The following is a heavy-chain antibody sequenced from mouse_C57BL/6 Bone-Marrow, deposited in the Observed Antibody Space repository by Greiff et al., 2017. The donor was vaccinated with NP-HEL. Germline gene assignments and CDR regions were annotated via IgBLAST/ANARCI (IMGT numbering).Heavy chain of an antibody. Sequence: EVQLVESGPELVKPGASVKISCKASGYSFTGYYMHWVKQSHGNILDWIGYIYPYNGVSSYNQKFKGKATLTVDKSSSTAYMELRSLTSEDSAVYYCARRDYDYGYYAMDYWGQGTSVTVSS. CDR1: GYSFTGYY. CDR2: IYPYNGVS. CDR3: ARRDYDYGYYAMDY. J-gene: IGHJ4*01. V-gene: IGHV1-31*01. D-gene: IGHD2-4*01.